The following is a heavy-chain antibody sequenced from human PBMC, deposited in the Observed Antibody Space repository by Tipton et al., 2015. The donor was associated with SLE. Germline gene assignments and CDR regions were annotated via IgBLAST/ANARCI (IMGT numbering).Heavy chain of an antibody. J-gene: IGHJ4*02. CDR1: GFTFSNYV. CDR3: AKAGAELYDFWSGYCFDY. CDR2: IRYDGSNK. D-gene: IGHD3-3*01. Sequence: SLRLSCAASGFTFSNYVMHWVRQAPGKGLEWVAFIRYDGSNKYYADSVKGRFTISRDNSKNTLYLQMNSLRAEDTAVYYCAKAGAELYDFWSGYCFDYWGQGTLVTVSS. V-gene: IGHV3-30*02.